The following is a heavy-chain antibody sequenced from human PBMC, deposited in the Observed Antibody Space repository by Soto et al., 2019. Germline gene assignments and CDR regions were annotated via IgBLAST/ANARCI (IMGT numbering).Heavy chain of an antibody. V-gene: IGHV3-21*01. CDR2: ISSSSSYI. Sequence: EVQLVESGGGLVKPGGSLRLSCAASGFTFSSYSMNWVRQAPGKGLEWVSSISSSSSYIYYADSVKGRFTISRDNAKNLLYLQMNSLRAEDTAVYYCASGRTTMDYWGQGTLVTVSS. D-gene: IGHD4-17*01. CDR1: GFTFSSYS. CDR3: ASGRTTMDY. J-gene: IGHJ4*02.